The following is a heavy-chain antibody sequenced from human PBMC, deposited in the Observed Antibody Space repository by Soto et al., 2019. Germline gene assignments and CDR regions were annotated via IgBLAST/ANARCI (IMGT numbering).Heavy chain of an antibody. D-gene: IGHD3-3*01. CDR3: ASNTIFGYYYYYGMDV. CDR2: IYHSGST. V-gene: IGHV4-4*02. CDR1: GGSISSSNW. Sequence: LSLTCAVSGGSISSSNWWSWVRQPPGKGLEWIGEIYHSGSTNYNPSLKSRVTISVDKSKNQFSLKLSSVTAADTAVYYCASNTIFGYYYYYGMDVWGQGTTVTVSS. J-gene: IGHJ6*02.